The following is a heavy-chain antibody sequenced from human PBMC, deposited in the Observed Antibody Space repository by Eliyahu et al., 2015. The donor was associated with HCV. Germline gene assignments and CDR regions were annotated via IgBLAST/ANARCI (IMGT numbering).Heavy chain of an antibody. D-gene: IGHD3-10*01. CDR3: ARGPRYYGSGTARYYGLDV. CDR2: ISAHXGNT. J-gene: IGHJ6*02. CDR1: GXTFXNXX. Sequence: QVQLVQSGVEVKEPGASVKVSCKASGXTFXNXXITWVRQAPGQGLEWTGWISAHXGNTNYAQKLQDRVTMTSDTSTSTAYMELRSLRSDDTAVYYCARGPRYYGSGTARYYGLDVWGQGTTVTVSS. V-gene: IGHV1-18*01.